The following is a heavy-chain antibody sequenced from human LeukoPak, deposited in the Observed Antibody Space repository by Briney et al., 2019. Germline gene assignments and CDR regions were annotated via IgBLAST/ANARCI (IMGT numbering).Heavy chain of an antibody. CDR2: ISYDGSNK. D-gene: IGHD6-13*01. J-gene: IGHJ4*02. CDR1: GFTFSSYG. Sequence: PGGSLRLSCAASGFTFSSYGMHWVRQAPGKGLEWVAVISYDGSNKYYADSVKGRFTISRDNSKNTLYLQMNSLRAEDTAVYYCAKATIYRVYLDYWGQGTLVTVSS. CDR3: AKATIYRVYLDY. V-gene: IGHV3-30*18.